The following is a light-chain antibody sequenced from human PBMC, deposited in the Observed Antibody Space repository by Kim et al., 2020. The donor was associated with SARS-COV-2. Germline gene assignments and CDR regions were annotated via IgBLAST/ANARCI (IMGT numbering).Light chain of an antibody. CDR2: RNN. CDR1: SSNIGSNY. V-gene: IGLV1-47*01. J-gene: IGLJ3*02. CDR3: AAWDDSLSGWV. Sequence: QSVLTQPPSVSGTPGQRVTISCSGSSSNIGSNYVYWYQQLPGTAPKLLIYRNNHRPSGVPDRFSGSNSGTSASLAISGLRSEDEADYYCAAWDDSLSGWVFGGGTQLTVL.